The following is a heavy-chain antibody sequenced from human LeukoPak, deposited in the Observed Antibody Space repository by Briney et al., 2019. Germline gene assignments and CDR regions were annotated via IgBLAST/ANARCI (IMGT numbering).Heavy chain of an antibody. D-gene: IGHD6-6*01. CDR1: GFNFSTYT. Sequence: GGSLRLSCAASGFNFSTYTMSWVRQAPGKGLEWVANIKQDGSEKYYVDSVKGRFTISRDNAKNSLHLQMNSLRAEDTVVYYCARDLYSSSSGFDYWGQGTLVTVSS. CDR3: ARDLYSSSSGFDY. CDR2: IKQDGSEK. J-gene: IGHJ4*02. V-gene: IGHV3-7*01.